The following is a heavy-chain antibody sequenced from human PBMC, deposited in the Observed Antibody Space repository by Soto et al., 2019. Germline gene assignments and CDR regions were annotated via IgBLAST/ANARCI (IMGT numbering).Heavy chain of an antibody. Sequence: GGSLRLSFAASGFTFDDYAMHWVRQAPGKGLEWVSGISWNSGSIGYADSVKGRFTISRGNAKNSLYLQMNSLRAEDTAIYYCAKEVSLNGGNTNGYLDHWGQGTPVTV. CDR3: AKEVSLNGGNTNGYLDH. CDR2: ISWNSGSI. CDR1: GFTFDDYA. J-gene: IGHJ4*02. D-gene: IGHD2-15*01. V-gene: IGHV3-9*01.